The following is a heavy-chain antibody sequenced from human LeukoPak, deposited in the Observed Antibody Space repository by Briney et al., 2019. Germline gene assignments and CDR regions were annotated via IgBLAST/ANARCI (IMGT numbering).Heavy chain of an antibody. CDR2: ISSSSSYI. J-gene: IGHJ4*02. CDR3: ARDKAGLHFDY. Sequence: GGSLRLSCAASGFTFSSYSMNWVRQAPGKGLEWVSSISSSSSYIYYADSVKGRFTISRDNAKNSLYRQMNSLRAEDTAVYYCARDKAGLHFDYWGQGTLVTVSS. V-gene: IGHV3-21*01. D-gene: IGHD6-19*01. CDR1: GFTFSSYS.